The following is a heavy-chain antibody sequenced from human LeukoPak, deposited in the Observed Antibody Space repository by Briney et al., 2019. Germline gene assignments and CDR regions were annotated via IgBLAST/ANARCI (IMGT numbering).Heavy chain of an antibody. Sequence: GASVKFSCEASGYTFTGYYMHWVRQAPGPGLEWMGRINPNSGGTNYAQKFQGRVTMTRGTSISTAYRELSRLRSDDTAVYYCARDGGVYYDSSGYYRSDYWGQGTLVTVSS. CDR1: GYTFTGYY. CDR2: INPNSGGT. D-gene: IGHD3-22*01. CDR3: ARDGGVYYDSSGYYRSDY. V-gene: IGHV1-2*06. J-gene: IGHJ4*02.